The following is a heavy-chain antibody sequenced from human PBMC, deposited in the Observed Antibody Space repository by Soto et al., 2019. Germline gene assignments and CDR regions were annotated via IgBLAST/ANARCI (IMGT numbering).Heavy chain of an antibody. CDR2: IYYSGNT. V-gene: IGHV4-31*03. J-gene: IGHJ4*02. CDR3: ARARYCSSPSCYSPFDY. Sequence: QVQLQESGPGLVKPSQTLSLSCTVSGGSISSGGYYWSWIRQHPGKGLEWIGYIYYSGNTYYNPSLESRVSISIDTSKRQFSLNLNSVTAADTAVYYCARARYCSSPSCYSPFDYWGQGTLVTVSS. D-gene: IGHD2-2*01. CDR1: GGSISSGGYY.